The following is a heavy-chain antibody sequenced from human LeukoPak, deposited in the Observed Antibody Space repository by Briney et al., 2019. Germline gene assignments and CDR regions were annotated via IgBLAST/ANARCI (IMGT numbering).Heavy chain of an antibody. CDR2: IYTSGST. CDR3: ARVPYYGSGSYYFYYYYYMDV. J-gene: IGHJ6*03. Sequence: SETLSLTCTVSGGSISSGSYYWSWIRQPAGKGLEWIGRIYTSGSTNYNPSLKSRVTISVDTSKNQFSLKLSSVTAADTAVYYCARVPYYGSGSYYFYYYYYMDVWGKGTTGTVSS. D-gene: IGHD3-10*01. V-gene: IGHV4-61*02. CDR1: GGSISSGSYY.